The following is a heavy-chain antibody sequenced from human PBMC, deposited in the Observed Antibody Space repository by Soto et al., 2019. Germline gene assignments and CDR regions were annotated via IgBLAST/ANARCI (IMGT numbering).Heavy chain of an antibody. CDR3: ARLGIGWEFPFDY. J-gene: IGHJ4*02. V-gene: IGHV4-61*08. D-gene: IGHD1-26*01. CDR1: GGSVSNDAYY. Sequence: QVQLQESGPGLVKPSETLSLTCIVSGGSVSNDAYYWSWIRQPPGKGLEWIGYIYHSGSTYYNPSLQSRVTISADPSANQFSLKVSSVTAADTAVYYCARLGIGWEFPFDYWGQGTLVNVSS. CDR2: IYHSGST.